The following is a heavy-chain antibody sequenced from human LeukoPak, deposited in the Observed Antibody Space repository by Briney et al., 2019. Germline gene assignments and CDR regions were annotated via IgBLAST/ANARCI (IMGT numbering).Heavy chain of an antibody. Sequence: SETLSLTCTVSGGSISSSSYYWGWIRQPPGKGLEWIGSIYYSGSTYYNPSLKSRVTISVDTSKNQFSLKLSSVTAADTAVYYCARYYYGLGSYVDYWGQGTLVTVSS. CDR2: IYYSGST. V-gene: IGHV4-39*01. CDR1: GGSISSSSYY. CDR3: ARYYYGLGSYVDY. D-gene: IGHD3-10*01. J-gene: IGHJ4*02.